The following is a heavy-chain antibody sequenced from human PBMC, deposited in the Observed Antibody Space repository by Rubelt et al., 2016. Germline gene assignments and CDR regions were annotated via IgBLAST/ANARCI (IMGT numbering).Heavy chain of an antibody. CDR2: IYSTSDA. CDR3: ARGGDMDV. Sequence: EVQLLESGGGLVQPGGSLRLSCAASGFTFSSYAMTWVRQAPGKGLEWVSLIYSTSDAYYTDSVRGRFTISRDNSKNTLYLHMNSLRPEDTAVYYCARGGDMDVWGQGTTVTVSS. D-gene: IGHD3-16*01. J-gene: IGHJ6*02. CDR1: GFTFSSYA. V-gene: IGHV3-23*03.